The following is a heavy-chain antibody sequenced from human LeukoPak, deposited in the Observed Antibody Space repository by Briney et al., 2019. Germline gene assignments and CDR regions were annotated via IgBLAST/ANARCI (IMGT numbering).Heavy chain of an antibody. Sequence: GESLKTSCKGSGYSFSSYWIGWVRQMPGKGLEWMGIINPGDSYIRYGPSFQGQITISVDKSIKTAYLQWGSLKASDTAMYYCARHSSYCSATSCLPKEWGQGTLVTVSS. J-gene: IGHJ4*02. CDR1: GYSFSSYW. CDR2: INPGDSYI. D-gene: IGHD2-15*01. V-gene: IGHV5-51*01. CDR3: ARHSSYCSATSCLPKE.